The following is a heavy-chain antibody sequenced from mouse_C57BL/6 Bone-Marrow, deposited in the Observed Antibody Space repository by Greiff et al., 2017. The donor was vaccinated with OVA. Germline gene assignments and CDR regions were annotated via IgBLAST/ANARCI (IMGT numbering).Heavy chain of an antibody. V-gene: IGHV2-2*01. Sequence: VKLVESGPGLVQPSQSLSITCTVSGFSLTSYGVHWVRQSPGKGLEWLGVIWSGGSTDYNAAFISRLSISKDNSKSQGFFKMNSLQADDTAIYYCASAYYSNWAWFAYWGQGTLVTVSA. CDR2: IWSGGST. J-gene: IGHJ3*01. D-gene: IGHD2-5*01. CDR1: GFSLTSYG. CDR3: ASAYYSNWAWFAY.